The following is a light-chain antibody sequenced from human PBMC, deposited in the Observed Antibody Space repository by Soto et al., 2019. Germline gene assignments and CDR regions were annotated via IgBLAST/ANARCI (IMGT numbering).Light chain of an antibody. J-gene: IGKJ3*01. CDR3: QQYGSSGFT. CDR1: QSVSSSY. Sequence: EMVLTQSPGTLSLSPGERATLSCRASQSVSSSYLAWYQQKPGQAPRLLIYGASRRATRIPDRFSGSGSGTDFTLTISRLEPEDFAVYYCQQYGSSGFTFGPGTKVDIK. CDR2: GAS. V-gene: IGKV3-20*01.